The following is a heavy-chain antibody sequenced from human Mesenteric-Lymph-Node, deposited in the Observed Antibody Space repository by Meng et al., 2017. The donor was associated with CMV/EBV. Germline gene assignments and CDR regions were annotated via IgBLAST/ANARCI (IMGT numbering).Heavy chain of an antibody. V-gene: IGHV3-21*01. CDR3: AKDPSWELPGTYFHY. Sequence: GESLKISCAASGFTFSNYGMHWVRQAPGKGLEWVSSISSSSSEYYVDSVKGRFTIFRDNSKSTLYLQLNSLRVEDTAMYYCAKDPSWELPGTYFHYWGQGTLVTVSS. D-gene: IGHD1-26*01. CDR2: ISSSSSE. J-gene: IGHJ4*02. CDR1: GFTFSNYG.